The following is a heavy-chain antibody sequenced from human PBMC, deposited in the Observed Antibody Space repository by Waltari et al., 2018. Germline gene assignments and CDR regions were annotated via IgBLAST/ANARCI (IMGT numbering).Heavy chain of an antibody. CDR2: IWYDGSNK. J-gene: IGHJ4*02. CDR3: ASFPSSSQDY. CDR1: GFTFSSYG. D-gene: IGHD6-13*01. V-gene: IGHV3-33*08. Sequence: QVQLVESGGGVVQPGRSLRLSCAASGFTFSSYGMHWVRQAPGKGLEWVAVIWYDGSNKYYADSVKGRFTISRDNAKNSLYLQMNSLRAEDTAVYYCASFPSSSQDYWGQGTLVTVSS.